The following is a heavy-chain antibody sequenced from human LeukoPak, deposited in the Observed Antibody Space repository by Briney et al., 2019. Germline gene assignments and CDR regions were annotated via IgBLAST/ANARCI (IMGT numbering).Heavy chain of an antibody. CDR1: GFTFSDYY. Sequence: PGGSLRLSCAASGFTFSDYYMSWIRQAPGKGLEWVSYISSSGSTIYYAGSVKGRFTISRDNAKNSLYLQMNSLRAEDTAVYYCARDPSPSYYYGSGSYYPYNWFDPWGQGTLVTVSS. D-gene: IGHD3-10*01. V-gene: IGHV3-11*01. J-gene: IGHJ5*02. CDR2: ISSSGSTI. CDR3: ARDPSPSYYYGSGSYYPYNWFDP.